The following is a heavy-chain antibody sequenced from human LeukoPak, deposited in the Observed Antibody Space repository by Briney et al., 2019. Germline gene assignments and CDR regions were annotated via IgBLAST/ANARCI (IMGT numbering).Heavy chain of an antibody. CDR2: TYYSGST. J-gene: IGHJ4*02. V-gene: IGHV4-59*01. CDR1: GGSISSYY. Sequence: SETLSPTCTVSGGSISSYYWSWIRQPPGKGLEWIGYTYYSGSTNYNPSLKSRVTISVDTSKNQFSLKLSSVTAADTAVYYCARVSGYDWESSFDYWGQGTLVTVSS. CDR3: ARVSGYDWESSFDY. D-gene: IGHD5-12*01.